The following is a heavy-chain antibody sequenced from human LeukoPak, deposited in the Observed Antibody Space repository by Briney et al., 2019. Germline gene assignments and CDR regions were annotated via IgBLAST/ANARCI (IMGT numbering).Heavy chain of an antibody. CDR2: IYNSVST. CDR3: ATSSHDLLDTDY. D-gene: IGHD3-22*01. J-gene: IGHJ4*01. CDR1: GGSISSYY. Sequence: PSETLSLTCTVSGGSISSYYWSWIRQPPGQGLEWIGYIYNSVSTNYNPSLRSRVTISVDTSKKQFSLKLSCVTAADTAMYFCATSSHDLLDTDYWGQGTLVTVSS. V-gene: IGHV4-59*01.